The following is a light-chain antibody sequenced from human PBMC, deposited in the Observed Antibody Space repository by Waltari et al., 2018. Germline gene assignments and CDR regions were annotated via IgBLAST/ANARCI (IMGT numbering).Light chain of an antibody. CDR3: HQYNDGPPFN. V-gene: IGKV3-15*01. CDR1: QSVTTN. CDR2: GES. J-gene: IGKJ2*01. Sequence: EIVMTQSPATLSVSPGERAIISCRASQSVTTNLAWYQQNPGQPPRLLIYGESTRATDIPARFSGSGSGTEFTLTITSLQSEDFAVYYCHQYNDGPPFNFGQGTKLEIK.